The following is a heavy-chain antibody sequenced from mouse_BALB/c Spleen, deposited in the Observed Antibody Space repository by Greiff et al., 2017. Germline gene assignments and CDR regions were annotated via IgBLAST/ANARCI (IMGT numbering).Heavy chain of an antibody. J-gene: IGHJ3*01. CDR2: ISSGGGNT. CDR3: ARYGYGNFFAY. D-gene: IGHD2-1*01. CDR1: GFTFSSYT. Sequence: EVKLVESGGGLVKLGGSLKLSCAASGFTFSSYTMSWVRQTPEKRLEWVATISSGGGNTYYPDSVKGRFTISRDNAKNNLYLQMSSLRSEDTALYYCARYGYGNFFAYWGQGTLVTVSA. V-gene: IGHV5-9*03.